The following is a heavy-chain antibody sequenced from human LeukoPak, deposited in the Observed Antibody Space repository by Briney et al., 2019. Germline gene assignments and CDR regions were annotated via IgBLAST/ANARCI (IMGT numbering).Heavy chain of an antibody. Sequence: GGSLRLSCAASGFTFTSYWIHWVRQAPGKGLVWVSRKGDESCTNYADSVKGRFTISRDNAKNSLYLQMNSLRAEDTAVYYCARESYSSSWTTLDYWGQGTLVTVSS. D-gene: IGHD6-13*01. CDR1: GFTFTSYW. J-gene: IGHJ4*02. CDR2: KGDESCT. V-gene: IGHV3-74*01. CDR3: ARESYSSSWTTLDY.